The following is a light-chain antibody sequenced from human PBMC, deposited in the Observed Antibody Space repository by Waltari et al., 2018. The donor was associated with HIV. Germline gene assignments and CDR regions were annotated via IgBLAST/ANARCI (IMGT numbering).Light chain of an antibody. CDR2: EGS. CDR1: QDISNN. V-gene: IGKV1-33*01. Sequence: DIQMTQSPSSLSACVGDTVPITCRASQDISNNINWYLQKPRQAPKLLIYEGSKLETGVPPTFSGSGSTTDYSLTITSLQTVDTGTYYCLQYDHLPYTFGQGTTVEI. CDR3: LQYDHLPYT. J-gene: IGKJ2*01.